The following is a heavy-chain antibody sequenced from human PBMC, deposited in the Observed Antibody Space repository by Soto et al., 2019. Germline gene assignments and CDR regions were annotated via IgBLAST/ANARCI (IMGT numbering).Heavy chain of an antibody. Sequence: PGGSLRLSCAASGFTFSSYWMSWVRQVPGKGLEWVANIKPDGSQKWYVDSVKGRFTISRDNAKRSPYLQMNSLRAEDTAVYYCARGDYFDSSGPFSDAFDIWGQGTMVTVSS. CDR3: ARGDYFDSSGPFSDAFDI. J-gene: IGHJ3*02. D-gene: IGHD3-22*01. CDR1: GFTFSSYW. CDR2: IKPDGSQK. V-gene: IGHV3-7*04.